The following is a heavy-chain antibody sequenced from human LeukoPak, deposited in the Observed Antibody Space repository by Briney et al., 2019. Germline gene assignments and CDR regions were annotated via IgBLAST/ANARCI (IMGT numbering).Heavy chain of an antibody. D-gene: IGHD6-19*01. V-gene: IGHV3-23*01. CDR1: GFTFSSYA. J-gene: IGHJ4*02. CDR2: IGGSGSRT. Sequence: GGSLRLSCAASGFTFSSYAMSWVRQAPGKSLEWVSGIGGSGSRTYYADSVKGRFTNSRDNSKNTLYLQMNSLRAEDTAIYYCAKKYGVTVYGSGLNYFDYWGQGTLVTVSS. CDR3: AKKYGVTVYGSGLNYFDY.